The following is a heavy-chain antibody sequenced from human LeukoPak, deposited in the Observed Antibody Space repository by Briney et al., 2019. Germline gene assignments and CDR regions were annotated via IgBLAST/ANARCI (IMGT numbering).Heavy chain of an antibody. CDR3: AKEKTDYYDSSGYYADDAFDI. CDR2: ISGSGGST. J-gene: IGHJ3*02. D-gene: IGHD3-22*01. Sequence: GGSLRLSCAASGFTFSSYAMSWVRQAPGKGLEWVSAISGSGGSTYYADSVKGRFTISRDNSKNTLFLQMNSLRAEDTAVYYCAKEKTDYYDSSGYYADDAFDIWGQGTMVTVSS. V-gene: IGHV3-23*01. CDR1: GFTFSSYA.